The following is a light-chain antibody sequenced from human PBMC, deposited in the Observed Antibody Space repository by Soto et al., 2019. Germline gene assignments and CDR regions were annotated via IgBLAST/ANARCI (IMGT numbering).Light chain of an antibody. V-gene: IGLV1-44*01. J-gene: IGLJ2*01. CDR2: NNN. CDR3: AAWDDSLNGVV. CDR1: SSNIGSNP. Sequence: QAVVTQPPSASGTPGQRVTISCSGSSSNIGSNPVNWYQQLPGTAPKLLIYNNNQRPSGVPDRFSGSKSGTSASLAISGLQSEDEADYYCAAWDDSLNGVVFGGGTQLTVL.